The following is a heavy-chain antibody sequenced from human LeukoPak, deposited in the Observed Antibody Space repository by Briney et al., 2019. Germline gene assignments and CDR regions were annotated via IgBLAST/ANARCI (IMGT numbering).Heavy chain of an antibody. Sequence: PSETLSLTCAVYGGSFSGYYWGWIRQPPGKGLEWIGSIYYSGSTYYNPSLKSRVTISVDTSKNQFSLKLSSVTAADTAVYYCARAKVVSIAVADWGQGTLVTVSS. CDR1: GGSFSGYY. J-gene: IGHJ4*02. D-gene: IGHD6-19*01. CDR3: ARAKVVSIAVAD. CDR2: IYYSGST. V-gene: IGHV4-34*01.